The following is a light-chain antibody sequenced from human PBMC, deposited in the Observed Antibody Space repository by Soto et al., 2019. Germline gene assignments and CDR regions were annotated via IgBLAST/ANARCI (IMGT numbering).Light chain of an antibody. CDR2: DVT. CDR3: TSQAPSSMLV. Sequence: QSALTQPASVSGSPGQSITISCTGTSSDIGAYNYVSWYQHHPGKAPKLVIYDVTDRPSGVSDRFSGSKSGNTASLTISGLQVEDEADYYFTSQAPSSMLVFCGGTKLTVL. CDR1: SSDIGAYNY. V-gene: IGLV2-14*03. J-gene: IGLJ3*02.